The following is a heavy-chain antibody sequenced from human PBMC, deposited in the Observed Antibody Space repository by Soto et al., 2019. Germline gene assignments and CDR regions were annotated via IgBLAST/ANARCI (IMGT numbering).Heavy chain of an antibody. CDR2: VAYDGSKT. J-gene: IGHJ5*01. CDR1: GFTFRSNG. V-gene: IGHV3-30*03. D-gene: IGHD3-22*01. CDR3: ARWVGGSMYDNSGKYDS. Sequence: VQLVESGGGVVQPGRSLGLTCAASGFTFRSNGMLWVRQAPGKGLEWVALVAYDGSKTYYGDSVRGRFTISRDNSENTLYLQMTSLRAEDTAVYYCARWVGGSMYDNSGKYDSWGQGTLVTVSS.